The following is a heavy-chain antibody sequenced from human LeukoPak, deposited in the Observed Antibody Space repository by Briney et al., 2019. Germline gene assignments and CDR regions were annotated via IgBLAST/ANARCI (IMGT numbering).Heavy chain of an antibody. CDR3: AELGITMIGGV. CDR1: GFIFSNYS. J-gene: IGHJ6*04. V-gene: IGHV3-48*03. D-gene: IGHD3-10*02. Sequence: GGSLTLSCAASGFIFSNYSMNWVRQAPGKGLEWVSYISSSGSTIYYADFVKGRFTISRDNAKNSLYQQMNSLRAEDTAVYYCAELGITMIGGVGGKGTTVTISS. CDR2: ISSSGSTI.